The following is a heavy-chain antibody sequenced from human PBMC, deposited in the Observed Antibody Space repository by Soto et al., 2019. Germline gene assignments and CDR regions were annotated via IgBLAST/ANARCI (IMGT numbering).Heavy chain of an antibody. CDR2: INHSGST. Sequence: QVQLQQWGAGRLKPSETLSLTCAVYGGSFSGYYWSWIRQPPGKGLEWIGEINHSGSTNYNPSLKSRVTISVDTSKNQFSLKLSSVTAADTAVYYCARIVAVAAVDYWGQGTLVTVSS. CDR1: GGSFSGYY. V-gene: IGHV4-34*01. J-gene: IGHJ4*02. D-gene: IGHD6-19*01. CDR3: ARIVAVAAVDY.